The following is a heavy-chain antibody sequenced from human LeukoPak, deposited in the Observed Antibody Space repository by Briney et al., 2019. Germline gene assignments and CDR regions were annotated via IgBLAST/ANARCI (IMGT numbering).Heavy chain of an antibody. D-gene: IGHD4-11*01. CDR1: GFTFTSYY. J-gene: IGHJ4*02. Sequence: ASVKVSCKASGFTFTSYYMHWVRQAPGQGLEWMGIINPSGSYTSYAQKFQGRVTMTRDTSTSTVYMELSSLRSEDTAVYYCARDGNYAAACDYWGQGTLVTVSS. CDR3: ARDGNYAAACDY. V-gene: IGHV1-46*01. CDR2: INPSGSYT.